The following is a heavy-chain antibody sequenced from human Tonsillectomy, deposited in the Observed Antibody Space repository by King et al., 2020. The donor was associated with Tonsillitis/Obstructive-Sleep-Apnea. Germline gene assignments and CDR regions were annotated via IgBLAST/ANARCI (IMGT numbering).Heavy chain of an antibody. CDR1: GYTFTGYY. Sequence: QLVQSGAEVKKPGASVKVSCKASGYTFTGYYMHWVRQAPGQGLEWMGWINPNSGGTNYAQKFQGWVTMTRDTSISTAYMELSRLRSDDTAVYYCAREGVYCSSTSCPRYPIDYWGQGTLVTVSS. D-gene: IGHD2-2*01. CDR3: AREGVYCSSTSCPRYPIDY. CDR2: INPNSGGT. V-gene: IGHV1-2*04. J-gene: IGHJ4*02.